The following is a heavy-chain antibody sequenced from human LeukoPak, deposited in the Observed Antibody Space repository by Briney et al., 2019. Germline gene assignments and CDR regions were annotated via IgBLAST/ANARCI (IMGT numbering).Heavy chain of an antibody. CDR3: ARNPRHGDDWFDP. CDR1: GGSISSSNW. Sequence: PSGTLSLTCAVSGGSISSSNWWSWVRQPPGKGLEWIGYIYYSGSTNYNPSLKSRVTISVDTSKNQFSLKLSSVTAADTAVYYCARNPRHGDDWFDPWGQGTLVTVSS. V-gene: IGHV4-4*02. CDR2: IYYSGST. J-gene: IGHJ5*02.